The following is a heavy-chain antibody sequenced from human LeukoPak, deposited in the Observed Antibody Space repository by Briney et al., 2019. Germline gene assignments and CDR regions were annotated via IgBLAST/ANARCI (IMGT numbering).Heavy chain of an antibody. J-gene: IGHJ4*02. Sequence: PGASLKLSCKASGFTFAGYGMSWVRQVPGQGLEWVSGINWNGGSTGYADSVKGRFTISRDNATNSLYLQMNSLRAEDTAVYYCARQWLVNGWGQGTLVTVSS. CDR2: INWNGGST. CDR1: GFTFAGYG. D-gene: IGHD6-19*01. CDR3: ARQWLVNG. V-gene: IGHV3-20*04.